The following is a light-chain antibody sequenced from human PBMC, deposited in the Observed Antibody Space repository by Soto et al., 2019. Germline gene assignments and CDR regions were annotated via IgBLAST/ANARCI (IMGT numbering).Light chain of an antibody. Sequence: DIHMTQSPSTLSASVGDRVTITCRASQSISIWLAWYQQKPGKAPNLVIYKTSSLETGVPSRFSGSGSGTEFTLTISSQQPDDFATYYCQHWNDYSWTFGQGTKVEVK. J-gene: IGKJ1*01. CDR3: QHWNDYSWT. CDR1: QSISIW. V-gene: IGKV1-5*03. CDR2: KTS.